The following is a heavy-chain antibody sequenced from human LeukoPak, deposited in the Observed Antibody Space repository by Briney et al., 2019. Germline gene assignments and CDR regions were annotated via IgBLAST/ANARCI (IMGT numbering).Heavy chain of an antibody. CDR1: GYTFTGRY. CDR2: MNPNNGET. Sequence: ASVKVSCKASGYTFTGRYIHWVRQAPGQGPEWMGWMNPNNGETIYAQKFQGRVTMTRDTSISTAYMDLTRLRSDDTAVYYCARVASLPDPMSFFGYWGQGTLVTVSS. V-gene: IGHV1-2*02. D-gene: IGHD2-2*01. CDR3: ARVASLPDPMSFFGY. J-gene: IGHJ4*02.